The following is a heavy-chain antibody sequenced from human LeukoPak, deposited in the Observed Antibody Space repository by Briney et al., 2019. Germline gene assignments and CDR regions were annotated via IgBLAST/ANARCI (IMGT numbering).Heavy chain of an antibody. Sequence: GGSLRLSCAASGFTFSSYWMTWVRQAPGKGLEWVANINQDGSEKYYVDSVRGRFTISRDNAENSLYLQMNSLRAEDTAVYYCARTWMYSNYFRGQGTLVTVSS. D-gene: IGHD4-11*01. J-gene: IGHJ4*02. CDR2: INQDGSEK. CDR1: GFTFSSYW. V-gene: IGHV3-7*03. CDR3: ARTWMYSNYF.